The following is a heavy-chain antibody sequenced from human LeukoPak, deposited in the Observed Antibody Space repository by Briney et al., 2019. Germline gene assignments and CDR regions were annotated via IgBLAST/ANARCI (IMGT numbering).Heavy chain of an antibody. D-gene: IGHD5-18*01. CDR1: GGTFSSYA. CDR3: ASGGYSYGKPDYYYYYYMDV. J-gene: IGHJ6*03. Sequence: SVKVSCKASGGTFSSYAISWVRQAPGQGLEWMGGIIPIFGTANYAQKFQGRVTITTDESTSTAYMELSGLRSEDTAVYYCASGGYSYGKPDYYYYYYMDVWGKGTTVTVSS. CDR2: IIPIFGTA. V-gene: IGHV1-69*05.